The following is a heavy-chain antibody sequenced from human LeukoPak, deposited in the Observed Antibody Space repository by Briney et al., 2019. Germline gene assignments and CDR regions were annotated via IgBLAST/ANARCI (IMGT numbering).Heavy chain of an antibody. D-gene: IGHD2-2*02. V-gene: IGHV3-33*06. J-gene: IGHJ6*02. CDR1: GFTFSSYG. CDR3: AKMLGYCSSTSCYTWPYYYGMDV. Sequence: PGRSLRLSCAASGFTFSSYGMHWVRQAPGKGLEWVAVIWYDGSNKYYADSVKGRFTISRDNSKNTLYLQMNSLRAEDTAVYYCAKMLGYCSSTSCYTWPYYYGMDVWGQGTTVTVSS. CDR2: IWYDGSNK.